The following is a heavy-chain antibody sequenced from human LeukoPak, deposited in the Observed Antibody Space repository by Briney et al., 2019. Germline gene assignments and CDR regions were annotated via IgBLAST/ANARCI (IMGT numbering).Heavy chain of an antibody. CDR2: INHSGST. Sequence: RSGGSLRLSCAASGFTFSSYAMSWVRQPPGKGLEWIGEINHSGSTNYNPSLKSRVTISVDTPKNQFSLKLSSVTAADTAVYYCARAPRVSSGWRPRGPLNAFDIWGQGTMVTVSS. J-gene: IGHJ3*02. CDR1: GFTFSSYA. CDR3: ARAPRVSSGWRPRGPLNAFDI. D-gene: IGHD6-19*01. V-gene: IGHV4-34*01.